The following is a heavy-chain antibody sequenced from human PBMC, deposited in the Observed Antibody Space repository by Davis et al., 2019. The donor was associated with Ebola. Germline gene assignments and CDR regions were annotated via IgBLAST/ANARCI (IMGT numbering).Heavy chain of an antibody. CDR1: GYTFTGYY. CDR3: ARGVSLGSGWLKAFDWFDP. D-gene: IGHD6-19*01. J-gene: IGHJ5*02. CDR2: ISAHSGNA. V-gene: IGHV1-18*04. Sequence: ASVTVSCKASGYTFTGYYMHWVRQAPGQGLEWMGWISAHSGNANYAQKVQGRVTMTTDTTTSTAYMELRSLRYDDTAVYYCARGVSLGSGWLKAFDWFDPWGQGTLVIVSS.